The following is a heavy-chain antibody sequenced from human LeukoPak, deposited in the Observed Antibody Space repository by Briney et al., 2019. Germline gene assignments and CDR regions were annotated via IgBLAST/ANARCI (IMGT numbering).Heavy chain of an antibody. V-gene: IGHV3-7*01. D-gene: IGHD3-3*01. CDR1: GFTFSSYW. J-gene: IGHJ5*02. Sequence: GGSLRLSCAASGFTFSSYWMSWVRQAPGKGPEWVANIKQDGSEKYYVDSVKGRFTISRDNAKNSLYLQMNSLRAEDTAVYYCARALGLEWLYAPYNWFDPWGQGTLVTVSS. CDR3: ARALGLEWLYAPYNWFDP. CDR2: IKQDGSEK.